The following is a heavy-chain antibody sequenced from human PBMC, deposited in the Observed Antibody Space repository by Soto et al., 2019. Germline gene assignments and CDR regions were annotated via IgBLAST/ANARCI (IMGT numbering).Heavy chain of an antibody. D-gene: IGHD2-15*01. CDR2: IIPIFGTA. Sequence: QVQLVQSGAEVKKPGSSVKVSCQASGGTFSSYAISWVRQSPGQGLEWMGGIIPIFGTANYAQKFQCRVTITADESTSTASMELSSLRSADTGVYYCARWGASGVVVVAATDYYGMDVWGQGTTVTVSS. CDR1: GGTFSSYA. V-gene: IGHV1-69*01. J-gene: IGHJ6*02. CDR3: ARWGASGVVVVAATDYYGMDV.